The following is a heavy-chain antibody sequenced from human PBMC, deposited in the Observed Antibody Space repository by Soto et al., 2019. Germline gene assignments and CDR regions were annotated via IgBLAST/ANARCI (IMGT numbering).Heavy chain of an antibody. CDR1: GGYFSGYY. J-gene: IGHJ6*02. CDR2: INHSGST. Sequence: SETLSLTCAVYGGYFSGYYWSWIRQPPGKGPEWIGEINHSGSTNYNPSLKSRVTISVDTSKNQFSLKLSHVTAADTAVNYCARWRRYYFYDGLHVGAPGTTVTVSS. D-gene: IGHD5-12*01. V-gene: IGHV4-34*01. CDR3: ARWRRYYFYDGLHV.